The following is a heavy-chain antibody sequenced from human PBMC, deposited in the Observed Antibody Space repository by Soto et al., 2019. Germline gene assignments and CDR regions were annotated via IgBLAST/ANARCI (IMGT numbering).Heavy chain of an antibody. CDR1: GYIFTAYW. V-gene: IGHV5-10-1*01. CDR3: TRRASSSFYHFDF. Sequence: VESLKISCQASGYIFTAYWITCFLQMPGKGLEWMATIDPSDSYVDYSPSFRGHVTFSVDRSITTVYLQWNSLKASDSAMYFCTRRASSSFYHFDFWGQGALVTVSS. CDR2: IDPSDSYV. J-gene: IGHJ4*02. D-gene: IGHD2-2*01.